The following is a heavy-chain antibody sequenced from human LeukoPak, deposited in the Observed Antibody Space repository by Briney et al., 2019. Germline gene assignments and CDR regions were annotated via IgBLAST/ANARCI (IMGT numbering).Heavy chain of an antibody. D-gene: IGHD5-18*01. J-gene: IGHJ6*03. CDR1: GFTFSSYG. Sequence: PGGSLRLSCAASGFTFSSYGMHWVRQAPGKGLEWVAFIRYDGSNKYYADSVKGRFTISRDDSKNTLYLQVNSLRAEDTAVYYCAKDIRVVTAKDLENYYYYYMDVWGKGTTVTVSS. CDR2: IRYDGSNK. CDR3: AKDIRVVTAKDLENYYYYYMDV. V-gene: IGHV3-30*02.